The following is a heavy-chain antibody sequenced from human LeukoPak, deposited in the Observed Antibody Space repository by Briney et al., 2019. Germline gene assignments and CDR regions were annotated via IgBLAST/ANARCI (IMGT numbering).Heavy chain of an antibody. V-gene: IGHV3-64*01. CDR2: ISSNGGST. CDR1: GFTFSSYA. CDR3: TTGSGTAGN. J-gene: IGHJ4*02. D-gene: IGHD2-15*01. Sequence: GGSLRLSCAASGFTFSSYAMHWVRQAPGKGLEYVSAISSNGGSTYYANSVKGRFTISRDNSKNTLYLQMGSLRAEDMAVYYCTTGSGTAGNWGQGTLVTVSS.